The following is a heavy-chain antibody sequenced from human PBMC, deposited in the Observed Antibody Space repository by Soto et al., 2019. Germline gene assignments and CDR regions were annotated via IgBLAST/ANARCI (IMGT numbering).Heavy chain of an antibody. CDR2: ISGSGDSA. CDR1: GFTFSDFA. D-gene: IGHD2-8*01. Sequence: EVQLLESGGGLVQPGGSLRVSCAASGFTFSDFAMSWVRQAPGQGLMWVSGISGSGDSAYYAHSVKGRFTVARNNSKNSPFLEMNSLRGEDTAVSFCSNDLFVGGGVSGCFDNWGQGNLVTVSS. J-gene: IGHJ4*02. V-gene: IGHV3-23*01. CDR3: SNDLFVGGGVSGCFDN.